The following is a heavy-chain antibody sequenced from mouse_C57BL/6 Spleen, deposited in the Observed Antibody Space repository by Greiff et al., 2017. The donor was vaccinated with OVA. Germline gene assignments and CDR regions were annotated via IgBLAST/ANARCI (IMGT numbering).Heavy chain of an antibody. CDR3: ARWLRRDYFDY. CDR1: GYTFTSYW. CDR2: IDPSDSYT. V-gene: IGHV1-50*01. D-gene: IGHD3-2*02. J-gene: IGHJ2*01. Sequence: VQLQQPGAELVKPGASVKLSCKASGYTFTSYWMQWVKQRPGQGLEWIGEIDPSDSYTNYNQKFKGKATLPVDTSSSTAYRQLSSLTSEDSAVYYCARWLRRDYFDYWGQGTTLTVSS.